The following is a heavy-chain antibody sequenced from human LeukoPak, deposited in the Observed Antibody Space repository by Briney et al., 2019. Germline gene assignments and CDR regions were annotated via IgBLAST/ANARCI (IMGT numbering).Heavy chain of an antibody. CDR2: LSGSGYNT. CDR1: GFTFSSYA. V-gene: IGHV3-23*01. CDR3: ARGLAYYYYDSSGGFDY. Sequence: GGSLRLSCAASGFTFSSYAMSWVRQAPGKGLEWVSALSGSGYNTYYADSVKGRFTTSRDNSKNTLYLQMNSLRAEDTAVYYCARGLAYYYYDSSGGFDYWGQGTLVTVSS. D-gene: IGHD3-22*01. J-gene: IGHJ4*02.